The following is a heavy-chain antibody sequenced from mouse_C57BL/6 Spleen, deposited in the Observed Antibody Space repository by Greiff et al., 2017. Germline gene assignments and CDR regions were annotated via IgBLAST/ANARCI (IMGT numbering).Heavy chain of an antibody. Sequence: EVKLMESGGGLVKPGGSLKLSCAASGFTFSDYGMHWVRQAPEKGLEWVAYISSGSSTIYYADTVKGRFTISRDNAKNTLFLQMTSLRSEDTAMYYCALDYDGMDYWGQGNSVTVSS. CDR3: ALDYDGMDY. J-gene: IGHJ4*01. CDR1: GFTFSDYG. D-gene: IGHD2-4*01. CDR2: ISSGSSTI. V-gene: IGHV5-17*01.